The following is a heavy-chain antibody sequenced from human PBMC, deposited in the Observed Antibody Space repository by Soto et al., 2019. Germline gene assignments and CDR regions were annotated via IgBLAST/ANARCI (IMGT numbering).Heavy chain of an antibody. CDR1: GFTFSSYA. CDR3: EKIPHRSSWYLDAFDI. J-gene: IGHJ3*02. D-gene: IGHD6-13*01. Sequence: EVQLLESGGGLVQPGGSLRLSCAASGFTFSSYAMSWVRQAPGKGLEWVSAISGSGGSTYYADSVKGRFTISRDNSKNTLYLPMNSLRAEDTAVYYCEKIPHRSSWYLDAFDIWGQGTMVTVSS. V-gene: IGHV3-23*01. CDR2: ISGSGGST.